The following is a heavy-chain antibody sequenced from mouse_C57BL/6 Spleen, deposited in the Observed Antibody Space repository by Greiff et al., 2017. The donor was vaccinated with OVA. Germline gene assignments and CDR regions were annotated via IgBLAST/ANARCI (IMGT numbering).Heavy chain of an antibody. J-gene: IGHJ3*01. Sequence: VQLQQPGAELVRPGSSVKLSCKASGYTFTSYWMHWVKQRPIQGLEWIGNIDPSDSETHYNQKFKDKATLTVDKSSSTAYMQLSSLTSEDSAVYYCARYSYGSPFAYWGQGTLVTVSA. CDR3: ARYSYGSPFAY. CDR2: IDPSDSET. D-gene: IGHD1-1*01. V-gene: IGHV1-52*01. CDR1: GYTFTSYW.